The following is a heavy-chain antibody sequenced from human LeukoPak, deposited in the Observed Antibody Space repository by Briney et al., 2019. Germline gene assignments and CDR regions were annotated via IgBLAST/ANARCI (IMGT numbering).Heavy chain of an antibody. J-gene: IGHJ4*02. CDR2: IKSKTDGETT. V-gene: IGHV3-15*01. CDR3: TTDLGTYYHGSQRLIPIDY. CDR1: GFTFTNAW. D-gene: IGHD3-10*01. Sequence: PGGSLRLSCVDSGFTFTNAWMSWVRQAPGKGLEWIGRIKSKTDGETTNYAEPVRGRFTISRDDYKSAVYLQMNSLKIEDTAVYYCTTDLGTYYHGSQRLIPIDYWGQGTLVTVSS.